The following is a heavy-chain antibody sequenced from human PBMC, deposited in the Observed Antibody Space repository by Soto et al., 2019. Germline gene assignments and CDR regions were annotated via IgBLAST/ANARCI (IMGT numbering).Heavy chain of an antibody. D-gene: IGHD3-22*01. CDR2: IRSKANSYAT. CDR1: GFTFSGSA. V-gene: IGHV3-73*01. CDR3: TSYTDSSGYYYYYGMDV. Sequence: EVQLVESGGGLVQPGGSLKLSCAASGFTFSGSAMHWVRQASGKGLERVARIRSKANSYATAYDASVKGRFTISRDDSKDTAYLQMNSLKTEDTSVYYCTSYTDSSGYYYYYGMDVWGQGTTVTVSS. J-gene: IGHJ6*02.